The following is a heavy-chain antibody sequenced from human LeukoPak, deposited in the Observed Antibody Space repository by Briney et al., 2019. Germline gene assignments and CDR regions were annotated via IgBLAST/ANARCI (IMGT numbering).Heavy chain of an antibody. CDR3: ARVGPSITIFGVAPNMIDYYYMDV. CDR2: IKQDGSEK. CDR1: GFTFSSYW. D-gene: IGHD3-3*01. Sequence: PGGSLRLSCAASGFTFSSYWMSWVRQAPGKGLEGVANIKQDGSEKYYVDSVKGRFTISRDNAKNSLYLQMNSLRAEDTAVYYCARVGPSITIFGVAPNMIDYYYMDVWGKGTTVTVSS. V-gene: IGHV3-7*01. J-gene: IGHJ6*03.